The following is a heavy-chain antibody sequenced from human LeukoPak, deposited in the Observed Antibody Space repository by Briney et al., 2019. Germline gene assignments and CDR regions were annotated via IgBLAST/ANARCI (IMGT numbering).Heavy chain of an antibody. CDR3: ARDRGVDTAMVNWFDP. J-gene: IGHJ5*02. CDR2: ISYDASHK. Sequence: SGGSLRLSCAASGFTFSTYAMHWVRQAPGKGLEWVAVISYDASHKYYADSVKGRFTISRDNAKNSLYLQMNSLRAEDTALYYCARDRGVDTAMVNWFDPWGQGTLVTVSS. CDR1: GFTFSTYA. D-gene: IGHD5-18*01. V-gene: IGHV3-30*04.